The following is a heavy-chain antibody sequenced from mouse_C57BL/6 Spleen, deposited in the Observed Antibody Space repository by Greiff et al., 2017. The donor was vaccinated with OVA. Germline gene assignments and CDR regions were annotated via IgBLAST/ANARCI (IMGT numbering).Heavy chain of an antibody. CDR2: IDPSDSYT. CDR1: GYTFTSYW. CDR3: ARSLTVRDFDY. Sequence: QVQLQQPGAELVMPGASVKLSCKASGYTFTSYWMHWVKQRPGQGLEWIGEIDPSDSYTNYNQKFKGKSTLTVDKSSSTAYMQLSNLTSEDSAVYYCARSLTVRDFDYWGQGTTLTVSS. V-gene: IGHV1-69*01. J-gene: IGHJ2*01.